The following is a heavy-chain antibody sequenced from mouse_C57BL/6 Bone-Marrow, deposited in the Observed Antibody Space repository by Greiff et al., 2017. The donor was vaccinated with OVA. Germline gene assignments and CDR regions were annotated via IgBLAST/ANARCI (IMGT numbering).Heavy chain of an antibody. J-gene: IGHJ2*01. D-gene: IGHD4-1*02. CDR3: TTCQLGRNY. V-gene: IGHV14-4*01. CDR1: GFNIKDDY. Sequence: EVMLVESGAELVRPGASVKLSCTASGFNIKDDYMHWVKQRPEQGLEWIGWIDPENGDTEYASKFQGKATITADTSSNTAYLQLSSLTSEDTAVYYCTTCQLGRNYWGQGTTLTVSS. CDR2: IDPENGDT.